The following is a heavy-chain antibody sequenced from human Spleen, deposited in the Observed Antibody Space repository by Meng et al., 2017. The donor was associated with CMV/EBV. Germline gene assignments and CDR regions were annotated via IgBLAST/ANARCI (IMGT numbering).Heavy chain of an antibody. CDR1: GFSLSNARMG. J-gene: IGHJ4*02. D-gene: IGHD3-10*01. CDR2: IFSNDEK. V-gene: IGHV2-26*01. CDR3: AHTARYSSSGTYFDY. Sequence: SGPTLVKPTETLTLTCTVSGFSLSNARMGVSWIRQPPGKALEWLAHIFSNDEKSYSTSLKSRLTISKDTSNSQVVLTMTNMAPVDTATYYCAHTARYSSSGTYFDYWGQGTLVTVSS.